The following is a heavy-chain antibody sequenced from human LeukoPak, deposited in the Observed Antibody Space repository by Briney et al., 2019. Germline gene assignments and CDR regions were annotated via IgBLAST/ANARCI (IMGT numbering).Heavy chain of an antibody. Sequence: SVKVSCKASGGTFGSYAISWVREAPGQGLEWMGRIIPIFGTTNYAQKFQDRITFTTDASTYTAYMELSSLISEDTAVYYCARETPYFDSSNSLAHFDYWGQGTLVTVSS. CDR3: ARETPYFDSSNSLAHFDY. J-gene: IGHJ4*02. CDR2: IIPIFGTT. D-gene: IGHD3-22*01. CDR1: GGTFGSYA. V-gene: IGHV1-69*05.